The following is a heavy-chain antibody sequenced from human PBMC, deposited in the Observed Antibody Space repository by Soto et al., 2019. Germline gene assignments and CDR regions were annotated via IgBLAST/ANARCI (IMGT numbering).Heavy chain of an antibody. Sequence: SETLSLTCTVSGGSISSGGYYWSCIRQHPGKGLEWIGYIYYSGSTYYNPSLKSRVTISVDTSKNQFSLKLSSVTAADTAVYYCARGGYSNFGEYYFDYWGQGTLVTVSS. J-gene: IGHJ4*02. CDR1: GGSISSGGYY. CDR3: ARGGYSNFGEYYFDY. D-gene: IGHD4-4*01. V-gene: IGHV4-31*03. CDR2: IYYSGST.